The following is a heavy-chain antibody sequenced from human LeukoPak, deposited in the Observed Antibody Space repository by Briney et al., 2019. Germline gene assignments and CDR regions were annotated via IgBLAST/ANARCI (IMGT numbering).Heavy chain of an antibody. Sequence: SETLSLTCAVYGGSFSGYYWSWIRQPPGKGLEWIGEINHSGSTNYNPSLKSRVTISVDTSKNQFSLKLSSVTPADPAVYYCSRGPPYFHFWSCYYFDYWGQGTLVTVSS. V-gene: IGHV4-34*01. CDR2: INHSGST. J-gene: IGHJ4*02. CDR3: SRGPPYFHFWSCYYFDY. D-gene: IGHD3-3*01. CDR1: GGSFSGYY.